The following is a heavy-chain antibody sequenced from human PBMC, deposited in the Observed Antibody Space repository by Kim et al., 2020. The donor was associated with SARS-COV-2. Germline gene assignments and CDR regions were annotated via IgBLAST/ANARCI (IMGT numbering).Heavy chain of an antibody. CDR1: GGSFSGYY. CDR2: INHSGST. Sequence: SETLSLTCAVYGGSFSGYYWSWIRQPPGKGLEWIGEINHSGSTNYNPSLKSRVTISVDTSKNQFSLKLSSVTAADTAVYYCARGRYSSSWYGWVYFDYWG. D-gene: IGHD6-13*01. V-gene: IGHV4-34*01. J-gene: IGHJ4*01. CDR3: ARGRYSSSWYGWVYFDY.